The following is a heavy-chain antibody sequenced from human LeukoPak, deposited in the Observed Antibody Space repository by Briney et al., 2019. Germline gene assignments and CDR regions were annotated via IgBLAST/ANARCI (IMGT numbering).Heavy chain of an antibody. CDR3: AKGSNNWSPYYFDS. CDR1: AFTFSSYA. V-gene: IGHV3-23*01. J-gene: IGHJ4*02. CDR2: MSGTGGGT. Sequence: PGRSLRLSCAASAFTFSSYAMHWVRLAPGKGLEWVSVMSGTGGGTYYADSVKGRFTISRDNSKNTVCLQMNSLGVDDTAVYYCAKGSNNWSPYYFDSWGQGILVTVSS. D-gene: IGHD2-15*01.